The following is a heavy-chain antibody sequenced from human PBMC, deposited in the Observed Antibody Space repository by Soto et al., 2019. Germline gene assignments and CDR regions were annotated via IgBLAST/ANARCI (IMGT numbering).Heavy chain of an antibody. V-gene: IGHV4-59*01. CDR2: IYYSGST. J-gene: IGHJ2*01. CDR1: GGSISSYY. D-gene: IGHD6-19*01. CDR3: ARDVAGYSSGWSLDWYFDL. Sequence: SETLCLTCTVSGGSISSYYWSWIRQPPGKGLEWIGYIYYSGSTNYNPSLKSRVTISVDTSKNQFSLKLSSVTAADTAVYYCARDVAGYSSGWSLDWYFDLWGRGTLVTVSS.